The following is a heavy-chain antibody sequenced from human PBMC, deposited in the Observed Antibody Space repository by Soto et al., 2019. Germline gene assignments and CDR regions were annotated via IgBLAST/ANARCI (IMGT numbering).Heavy chain of an antibody. Sequence: SETLSLTCTVSGGSISSGGYYWSWIRQHPGKGLEWIGYIYYSGSTYYNPSLKSRVMISVDTSKNQFSLNLSSVTAADTAVYYCASGYYDILTGRDTKYYFDVWGKGALVTVS. D-gene: IGHD3-9*01. CDR1: GGSISSGGYY. CDR2: IYYSGST. CDR3: ASGYYDILTGRDTKYYFDV. V-gene: IGHV4-30-4*08. J-gene: IGHJ4*02.